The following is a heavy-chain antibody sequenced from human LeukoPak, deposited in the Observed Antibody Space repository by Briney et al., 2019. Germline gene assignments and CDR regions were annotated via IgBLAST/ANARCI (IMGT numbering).Heavy chain of an antibody. CDR2: IGTDTRTT. CDR1: GFSFSSSG. CDR3: TKDFLIDPL. D-gene: IGHD2/OR15-2a*01. J-gene: IGHJ4*02. Sequence: GGSLRLSCAASGFSFSSSGMNWVRQAPGKGLEWVASIGTDTRTTHYGDSVKGRFIISRDNAKDSLYLQMDSLRAEDTALYYCTKDFLIDPLWGQGTLVTVSS. V-gene: IGHV3-48*01.